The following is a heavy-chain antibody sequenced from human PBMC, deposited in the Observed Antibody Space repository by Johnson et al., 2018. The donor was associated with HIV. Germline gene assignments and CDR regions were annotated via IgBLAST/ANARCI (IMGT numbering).Heavy chain of an antibody. V-gene: IGHV3-20*04. J-gene: IGHJ3*02. D-gene: IGHD2-15*01. CDR3: VRVVVVVTTIRVGVDAFDI. CDR2: INWNGAST. CDR1: EFGVSNNF. Sequence: EKLVESGGGLIQPGGSLRLSCAASEFGVSNNFMGWVRQVPGKGLEWVSDINWNGASTDYEESVKGRFTISRDNAKNSLYLQMDSLRAEDTALYYCVRVVVVVTTIRVGVDAFDIWGQGTMVTVSS.